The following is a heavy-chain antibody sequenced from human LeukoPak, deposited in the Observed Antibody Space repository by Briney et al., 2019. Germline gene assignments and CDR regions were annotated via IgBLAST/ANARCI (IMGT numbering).Heavy chain of an antibody. V-gene: IGHV3-23*01. J-gene: IGHJ4*02. CDR2: FGHNGDIT. CDR1: GFTFSYYG. Sequence: GGSLRLSCAASGFTFSYYGLSWVRQAPGKGLEWVSGFGHNGDITYSDSVKGRFTISRDDSKNTLFLQMNSLRADDTAVYFCAKQAGWGAYFSFLPFDFWGRGTLVTVSS. D-gene: IGHD3-3*01. CDR3: AKQAGWGAYFSFLPFDF.